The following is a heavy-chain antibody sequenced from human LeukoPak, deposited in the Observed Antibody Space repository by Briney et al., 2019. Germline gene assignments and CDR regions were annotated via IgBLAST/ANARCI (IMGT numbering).Heavy chain of an antibody. CDR1: GGSISSYY. Sequence: SETLSLTCTVSGGSISSYYWSWIRQPPGKGLEWTGYIYYSGSTNYNPSLKSRVTISVHTSKNQFSLKLSSVTAADTAVYYCARETTQKGAHYMDVWGKGTTVTISS. CDR2: IYYSGST. D-gene: IGHD1-14*01. CDR3: ARETTQKGAHYMDV. J-gene: IGHJ6*03. V-gene: IGHV4-59*01.